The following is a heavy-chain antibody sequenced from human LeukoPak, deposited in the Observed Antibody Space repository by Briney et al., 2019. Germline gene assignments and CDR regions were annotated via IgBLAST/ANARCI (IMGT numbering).Heavy chain of an antibody. D-gene: IGHD1-26*01. CDR3: TRSTYSSTYYVVFDS. CDR2: IRSKAYGGTA. CDR1: GFTFGDHA. Sequence: GGSLGLSCTASGFTFGDHAMSWVRQAPGKGLEWITFIRSKAYGGTAEYAASVRGRFSISRDDSKSIAYLQMNSLKTEDTAMYYCTRSTYSSTYYVVFDSWGQGTLVTVSS. J-gene: IGHJ4*02. V-gene: IGHV3-49*04.